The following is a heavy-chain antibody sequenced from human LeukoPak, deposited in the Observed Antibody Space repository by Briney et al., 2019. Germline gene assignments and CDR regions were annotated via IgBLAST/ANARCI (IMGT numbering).Heavy chain of an antibody. CDR1: GFIFSNYA. V-gene: IGHV3-23*01. J-gene: IGHJ4*02. D-gene: IGHD2-15*01. CDR3: AKRGVVIRAVLVVGFHKEAYYFDS. Sequence: GGSLRLSCAASGFIFSNYALMWLRQSPGKGLEWVSAIRGSGGGTFYADSVKGRFTISRDNSKNTLYLQMNSLRSEDTAVYFCAKRGVVIRAVLVVGFHKEAYYFDSWGQGALVTVSS. CDR2: IRGSGGGT.